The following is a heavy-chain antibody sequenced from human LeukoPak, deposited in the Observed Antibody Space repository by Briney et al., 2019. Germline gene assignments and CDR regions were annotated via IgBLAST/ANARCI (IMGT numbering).Heavy chain of an antibody. V-gene: IGHV3-30*04. J-gene: IGHJ3*02. Sequence: GGSLRLSCAASGFTFSSYAMHWVRQAPGKGLGWVAVISYDGSNKYYADSVKGRFTISRDNSKNTLYLKMNSLRAEDTAVYYCAREGYCSSTSCQIDAFDIWGQGTMVTVSS. CDR1: GFTFSSYA. CDR2: ISYDGSNK. CDR3: AREGYCSSTSCQIDAFDI. D-gene: IGHD2-2*01.